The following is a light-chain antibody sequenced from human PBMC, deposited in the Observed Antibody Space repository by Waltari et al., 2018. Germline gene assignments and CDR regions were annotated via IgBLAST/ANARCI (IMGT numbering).Light chain of an antibody. CDR2: RYS. V-gene: IGLV1-44*01. CDR3: AAWDYRLNIWV. J-gene: IGLJ3*02. CDR1: SPNLGLET. Sequence: QSVLTQPPSASGTPGQRVTISCSGTSPNLGLETGNWFRHLPRTPPKHLMYRYSQGPSGFPYRFSGSKSGTSASLAISGLQSDDEADYYCAAWDYRLNIWVFGGGTKLTVL.